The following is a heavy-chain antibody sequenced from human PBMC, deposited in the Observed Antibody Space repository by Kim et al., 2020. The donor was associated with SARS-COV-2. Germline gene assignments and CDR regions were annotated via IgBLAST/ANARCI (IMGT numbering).Heavy chain of an antibody. V-gene: IGHV5-51*01. J-gene: IGHJ4*02. CDR3: ARGGFGGYFDCLDY. Sequence: GPSFQGQVTISADKSISTAYLRWSSLKAADTAMYYCARGGFGGYFDCLDYWGQGTLVTVSS. D-gene: IGHD3-9*01.